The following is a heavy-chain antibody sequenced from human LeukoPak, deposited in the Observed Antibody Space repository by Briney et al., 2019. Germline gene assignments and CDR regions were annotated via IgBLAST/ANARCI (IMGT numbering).Heavy chain of an antibody. CDR3: AKGIVVVVAATGYFDY. CDR2: ISGSGGST. J-gene: IGHJ4*02. Sequence: GGSLRPSCAASGFTFSSYAMSWVRQAPGKGLEWVSAISGSGGSTYYADSVKGRFTISRDNSKNTLYLQMNSLRAEDTAVYYCAKGIVVVVAATGYFDYWGQGTLVTVSS. V-gene: IGHV3-23*01. CDR1: GFTFSSYA. D-gene: IGHD2-15*01.